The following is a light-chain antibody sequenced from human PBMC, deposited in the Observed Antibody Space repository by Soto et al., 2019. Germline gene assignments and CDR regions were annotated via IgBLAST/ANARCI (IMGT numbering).Light chain of an antibody. Sequence: EIVLTQSPGTLSLSPGERVTLSCRASQSVSSTYLAWYQQKPGQAPRLLIYGTSNRATGIPDNFSGSGSGTVFTLTISRLAPEDFAVYYCQQFVTSPYTFGQGTRLEIK. CDR1: QSVSSTY. CDR3: QQFVTSPYT. J-gene: IGKJ2*01. V-gene: IGKV3-20*01. CDR2: GTS.